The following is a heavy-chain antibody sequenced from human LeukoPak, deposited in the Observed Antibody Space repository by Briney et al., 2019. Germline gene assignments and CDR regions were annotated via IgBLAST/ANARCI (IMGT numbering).Heavy chain of an antibody. CDR3: AKDPNNRIAAAGFFDY. Sequence: GGSLRLSCAASGFTFSCYAMHWVRQAPGKGLEWVAVISYDGSNKYYADSVKGRFTISRDNSKNTLYLQMNSLRAEDTAVYYCAKDPNNRIAAAGFFDYWGQGTLVTVSS. CDR2: ISYDGSNK. D-gene: IGHD6-13*01. V-gene: IGHV3-30*04. CDR1: GFTFSCYA. J-gene: IGHJ4*02.